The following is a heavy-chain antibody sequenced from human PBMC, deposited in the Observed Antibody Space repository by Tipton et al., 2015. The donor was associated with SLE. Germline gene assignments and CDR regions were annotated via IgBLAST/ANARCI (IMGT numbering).Heavy chain of an antibody. J-gene: IGHJ4*02. CDR1: GFTFKTHG. V-gene: IGHV1-18*01. CDR2: IIDYNGKT. CDR3: ARSLGGAGGYLPYFDF. D-gene: IGHD2-8*02. Sequence: QVQLVQSGAEVKKPGASVKVSCEASGFTFKTHGFNWVRQAPGQGLEWMGWIIDYNGKTMYAQNLQGRVTMTTDTSTSTAYMELRSLRSDDTAVYYCARSLGGAGGYLPYFDFWGQGTLLTVSS.